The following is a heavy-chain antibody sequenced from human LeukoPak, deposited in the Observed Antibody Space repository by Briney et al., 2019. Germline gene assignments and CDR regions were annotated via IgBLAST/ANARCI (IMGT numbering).Heavy chain of an antibody. V-gene: IGHV3-7*01. CDR3: ARTGGSSGWYSPALLKYYFDY. Sequence: GGALRLSCAASGFTFSSYWMSWVRQAPGKGREWVANIKQDGNEKYYVDSVKDRFTISRDNAKNSLYLQMNSLRAEDTAVYYCARTGGSSGWYSPALLKYYFDYWGQGTLVTVSS. D-gene: IGHD6-19*01. J-gene: IGHJ4*02. CDR1: GFTFSSYW. CDR2: IKQDGNEK.